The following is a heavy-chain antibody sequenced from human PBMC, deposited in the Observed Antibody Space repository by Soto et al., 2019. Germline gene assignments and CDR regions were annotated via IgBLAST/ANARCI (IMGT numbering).Heavy chain of an antibody. V-gene: IGHV1-18*01. Sequence: ASVKVSCKASGYTFTSYGISWVRQAPGQGLEWMGWISAYNGNTNYAQKLQGRVTMTTDTSTSTAYMELRSLRSDDTAVYYCARDGVRRITMVRGVIWWFDPWGQGTLVTVSS. CDR2: ISAYNGNT. CDR1: GYTFTSYG. J-gene: IGHJ5*02. CDR3: ARDGVRRITMVRGVIWWFDP. D-gene: IGHD3-10*01.